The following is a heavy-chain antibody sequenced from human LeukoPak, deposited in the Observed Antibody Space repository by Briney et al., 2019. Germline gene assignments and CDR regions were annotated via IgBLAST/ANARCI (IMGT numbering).Heavy chain of an antibody. CDR2: ISGSGGST. J-gene: IGHJ5*02. CDR3: ANQVGLGYCSSTSCYENWFDP. Sequence: GGSLRLSCAASGFTFSSYAMSWVRQAPGKGLEWVSAISGSGGSTYYADFVKRRLTTTRDNSKNALYLQMNSMRAEDTAVSYCANQVGLGYCSSTSCYENWFDPWGEGTLFTASS. D-gene: IGHD2-2*01. CDR1: GFTFSSYA. V-gene: IGHV3-23*01.